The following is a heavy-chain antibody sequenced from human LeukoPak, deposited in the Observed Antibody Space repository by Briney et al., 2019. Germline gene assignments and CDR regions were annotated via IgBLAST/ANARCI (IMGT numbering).Heavy chain of an antibody. Sequence: GGSLRLSCAASGFTFSSYAMHWVRQAPGKGLEWVAVISYDGSNKYYADSVKGRFTISRDNSKNTLYLQMNSLRAEDTAVYYCAREGYIVAVPAGKNYYYGMDVWGQGTTVTVSS. V-gene: IGHV3-30-3*01. J-gene: IGHJ6*02. D-gene: IGHD2-2*01. CDR3: AREGYIVAVPAGKNYYYGMDV. CDR1: GFTFSSYA. CDR2: ISYDGSNK.